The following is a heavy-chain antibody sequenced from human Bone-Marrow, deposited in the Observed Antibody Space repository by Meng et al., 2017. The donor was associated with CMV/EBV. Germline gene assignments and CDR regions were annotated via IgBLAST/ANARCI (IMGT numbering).Heavy chain of an antibody. V-gene: IGHV3-53*01. D-gene: IGHD6-13*01. CDR3: ASPMYSSSWYAYYYYGMDV. Sequence: GGSLRLSCAASGFTVSSNYMSWVRQAPGKGLEWVSVIYSGGSTYYADYVKGRFTISRDNSKNTLYLQMNSLKAEDTAVYYCASPMYSSSWYAYYYYGMDVWGQGTTVTVYS. CDR1: GFTVSSNY. CDR2: IYSGGST. J-gene: IGHJ6*02.